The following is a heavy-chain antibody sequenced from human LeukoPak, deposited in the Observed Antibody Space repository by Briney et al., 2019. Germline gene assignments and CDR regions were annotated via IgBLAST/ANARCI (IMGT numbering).Heavy chain of an antibody. CDR3: AREALEFGGVIASYYFDY. D-gene: IGHD3-16*02. Sequence: PSETLSLTCAVYGGSFSGYYWSWIRQPPGKGLEWIGEINHSGSTNYNPSLKSRVTISVDTSKNQFSLKLSSVTTADTAVYYCAREALEFGGVIASYYFDYWGQGTLVTVSS. J-gene: IGHJ4*02. CDR1: GGSFSGYY. CDR2: INHSGST. V-gene: IGHV4-34*01.